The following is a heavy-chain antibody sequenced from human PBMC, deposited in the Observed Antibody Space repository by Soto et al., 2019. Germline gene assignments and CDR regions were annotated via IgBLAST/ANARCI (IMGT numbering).Heavy chain of an antibody. Sequence: GESLKISCQGSGYSFTSYWVGWLRQMPGKGLEWMGNIYPGDSDTRYSPSFRGQVTISADKSISTAYLQWNSLKASDTALYYCARMPRGAAVGPSTSNGFDPWGQGTLVTVSS. CDR3: ARMPRGAAVGPSTSNGFDP. V-gene: IGHV5-51*01. J-gene: IGHJ5*02. CDR1: GYSFTSYW. CDR2: IYPGDSDT. D-gene: IGHD1-26*01.